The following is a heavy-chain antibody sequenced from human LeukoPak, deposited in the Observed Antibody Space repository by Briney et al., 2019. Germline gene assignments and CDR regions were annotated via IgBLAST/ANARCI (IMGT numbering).Heavy chain of an antibody. CDR2: VNRNSGNT. Sequence: ASVKVSCKASVYTFTRYVIYWVRQATGQGVEWMGCVNRNSGNTGYEQQHQGRVTMTRNTSISTAYMERSSLRSEDTDVYYCASVATVTTDYYGMDVWGQGTTVTVSS. V-gene: IGHV1-8*01. CDR3: ASVATVTTDYYGMDV. D-gene: IGHD4-17*01. CDR1: VYTFTRYV. J-gene: IGHJ6*02.